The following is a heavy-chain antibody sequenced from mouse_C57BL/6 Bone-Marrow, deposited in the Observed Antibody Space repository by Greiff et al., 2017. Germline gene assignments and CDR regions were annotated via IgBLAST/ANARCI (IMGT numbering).Heavy chain of an antibody. CDR2: IDPEDGDT. V-gene: IGHV14-1*01. CDR1: GFNIKDYY. D-gene: IGHD4-1*02. Sequence: VQLQQSGAELVRPGASVKLSCTASGFNIKDYYMHWVKQRPEQGLEWIGRIDPEDGDTEYAPKFQGKATMTADTSSNPAYLQLSSLTSEDTAVYYCTSTGRGYFDYWGQGTTLTVSS. J-gene: IGHJ2*01. CDR3: TSTGRGYFDY.